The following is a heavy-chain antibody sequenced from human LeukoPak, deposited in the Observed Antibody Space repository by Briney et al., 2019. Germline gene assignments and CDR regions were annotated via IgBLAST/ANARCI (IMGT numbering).Heavy chain of an antibody. J-gene: IGHJ5*02. Sequence: GGSLRLSCAASGFTFSSYAMHWVRQAPGKGLEWVAVISYDGSNKYYADSVKGRFTISRDNSKNTLYLQMNSLRAEDTAVYYCAKDTYDSSGYPAGSWGQGTLVTVSS. CDR3: AKDTYDSSGYPAGS. CDR2: ISYDGSNK. D-gene: IGHD3-22*01. CDR1: GFTFSSYA. V-gene: IGHV3-30-3*01.